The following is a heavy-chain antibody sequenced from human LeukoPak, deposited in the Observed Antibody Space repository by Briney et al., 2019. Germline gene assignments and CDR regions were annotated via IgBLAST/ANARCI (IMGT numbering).Heavy chain of an antibody. V-gene: IGHV3-48*03. D-gene: IGHD6-19*01. CDR2: ISSSGSTI. CDR1: GFTFSSYE. Sequence: PGGSLRLSCAASGFTFSSYEMNWVRQAPGKGLEWVSYISSSGSTIYYADSVKGRFTISRDNAKNSLYLQMNSLRAEDTAVYYCARSYTSGWSRGFDPWGQGTLVIVSS. CDR3: ARSYTSGWSRGFDP. J-gene: IGHJ5*02.